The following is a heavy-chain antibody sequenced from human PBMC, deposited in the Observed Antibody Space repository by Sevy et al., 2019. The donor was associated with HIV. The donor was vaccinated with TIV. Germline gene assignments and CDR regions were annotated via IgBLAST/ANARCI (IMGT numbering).Heavy chain of an antibody. V-gene: IGHV3-21*06. Sequence: GGSLRLSCSASGFTFSSYTMIWVRQAPGRGLEWVSASSGIGSYIYYADSLKDRFTISGDNAKNLLYLQMNSLRAEDTAVYYCARDHGYCSGGSCYSGDYWGQGTLVTVSS. J-gene: IGHJ4*02. D-gene: IGHD2-15*01. CDR3: ARDHGYCSGGSCYSGDY. CDR1: GFTFSSYT. CDR2: SSGIGSYI.